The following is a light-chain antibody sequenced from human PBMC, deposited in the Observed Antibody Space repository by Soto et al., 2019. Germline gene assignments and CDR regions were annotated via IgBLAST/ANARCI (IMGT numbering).Light chain of an antibody. CDR3: QSYDSSLSAVV. Sequence: QSVLTQPPSVSGAPGQRVTISCTGSSSNIGAGYDVHWYQQLPGTAPKLLIYGNSXRPSGVPDRFSXXKXXXXXXXXXXGXXAEDEADYYCQSYDSSLSAVVFGGGTKLTVL. J-gene: IGLJ2*01. CDR1: SSNIGAGYD. V-gene: IGLV1-40*01. CDR2: GNS.